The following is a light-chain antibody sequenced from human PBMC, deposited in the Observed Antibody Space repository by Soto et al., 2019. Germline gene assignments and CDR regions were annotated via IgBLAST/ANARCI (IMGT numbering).Light chain of an antibody. V-gene: IGKV3-20*01. CDR2: GAS. Sequence: EIVLTQSPGTLSLSPGERATLSCRASQSVSSSYLAWYQQKPGQAPRLLIYGASSRATGIPDRFSGSGSGTDFTLTISRLEREDLAVYYCQQYGSLPRTCCQGTKVAI. CDR3: QQYGSLPRT. CDR1: QSVSSSY. J-gene: IGKJ1*01.